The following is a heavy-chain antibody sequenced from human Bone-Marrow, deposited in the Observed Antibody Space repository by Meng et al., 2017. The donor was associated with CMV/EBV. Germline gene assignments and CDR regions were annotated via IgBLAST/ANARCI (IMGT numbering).Heavy chain of an antibody. CDR1: GCTFSSYA. V-gene: IGHV1-18*01. CDR3: ARDSAFNYYDFWSGYYTGGLGMDV. Sequence: ASVKVSCKASGCTFSSYAISWVRQAPGQGLEWMGWISAYNGNTNYAQKLQGRVTMTTDTSTSTAYMELRSLRSDDTAVYYCARDSAFNYYDFWSGYYTGGLGMDVWGQGTTVTVSS. CDR2: ISAYNGNT. J-gene: IGHJ6*02. D-gene: IGHD3-3*01.